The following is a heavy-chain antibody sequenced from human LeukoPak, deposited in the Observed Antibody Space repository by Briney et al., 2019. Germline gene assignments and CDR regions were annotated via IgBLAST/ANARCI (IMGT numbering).Heavy chain of an antibody. J-gene: IGHJ4*02. CDR1: GGSISSYY. D-gene: IGHD6-19*01. V-gene: IGHV4-59*01. Sequence: SETLSLTCTVSGGSISSYYWSWIRQPPGKGREWIGYIYYSGSTNYHPSLKSRVTISVDTSKNQFSLKLSSVTAADTAVYYCARVAYGYSSGWYLDYWGQGTLVTVSS. CDR2: IYYSGST. CDR3: ARVAYGYSSGWYLDY.